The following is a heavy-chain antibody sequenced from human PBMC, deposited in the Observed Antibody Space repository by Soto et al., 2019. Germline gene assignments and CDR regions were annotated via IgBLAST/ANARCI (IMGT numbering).Heavy chain of an antibody. V-gene: IGHV4-34*01. D-gene: IGHD1-26*01. CDR3: ARPVGNYYFDY. J-gene: IGHJ4*02. Sequence: SETLSLTCAVEGGSVSGYYCSWIRQPPGKGREWIGEINHSGNTKYNPSLKSRVTTSVDTSKNQFSLKLSSVTAEDTAVYYCARPVGNYYFDYWGQGTLVTVSS. CDR1: GGSVSGYY. CDR2: INHSGNT.